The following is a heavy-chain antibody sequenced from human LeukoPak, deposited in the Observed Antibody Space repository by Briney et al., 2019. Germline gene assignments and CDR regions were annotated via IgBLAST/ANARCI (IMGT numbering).Heavy chain of an antibody. J-gene: IGHJ4*02. CDR3: AKDSARAYSYAYSDY. D-gene: IGHD5-18*01. Sequence: PGGSLRLSCAASGFTFTSYAMSWVRQAPGKGLEWVSGISGSGGSTDYADSVKGRFTISRDNSENTLYLQMNSLRAEDTAVYYCAKDSARAYSYAYSDYWGQGTLVTVSS. CDR1: GFTFTSYA. CDR2: ISGSGGST. V-gene: IGHV3-23*01.